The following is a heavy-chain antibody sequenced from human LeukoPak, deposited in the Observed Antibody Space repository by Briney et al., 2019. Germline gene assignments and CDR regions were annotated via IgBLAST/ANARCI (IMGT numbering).Heavy chain of an antibody. CDR2: ISHSSSDI. D-gene: IGHD6-13*01. CDR3: ARIPAIAGIDY. J-gene: IGHJ4*02. Sequence: GGSLRLSCAASGFTFSSYNMNWVRQAPGKGLEWVSSISHSSSDIYYADSVKGRFTISRDNAKNSLYLQMNSLRAEDMAAYYCARIPAIAGIDYWGQGTLVTVSS. CDR1: GFTFSSYN. V-gene: IGHV3-21*01.